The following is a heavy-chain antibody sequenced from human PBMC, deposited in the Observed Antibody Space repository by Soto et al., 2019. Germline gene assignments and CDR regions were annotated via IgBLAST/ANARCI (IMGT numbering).Heavy chain of an antibody. CDR1: GFIFSSFW. V-gene: IGHV3-74*03. CDR3: AREGSLGLDV. CDR2: INGDGASL. D-gene: IGHD3-10*01. Sequence: EVRLEEAGGGFVQPGGSLRVSFSGSGFIFSSFWMHWVRQGPGKGLEWVSCINGDGASLAYADSVKGRFSISRDNVKNTLHLQMNSLGADDTAVYFCAREGSLGLDVWGRGTTVTVSS. J-gene: IGHJ6*02.